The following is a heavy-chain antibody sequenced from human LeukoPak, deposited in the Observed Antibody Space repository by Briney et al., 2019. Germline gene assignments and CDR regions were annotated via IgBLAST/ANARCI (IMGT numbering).Heavy chain of an antibody. V-gene: IGHV1-2*04. CDR1: GYTFTGYY. CDR3: AREGGHDSSGHYYGD. Sequence: GASVKVSCKASGYTFTGYYMHWVRQAPGQGLEWMGWINPNSGGTNYAQKFQGWVTMTRDTSISTAYMELSRLRSDDTAVYYCAREGGHDSSGHYYGDWGQGTLVTVSS. D-gene: IGHD3-22*01. CDR2: INPNSGGT. J-gene: IGHJ4*02.